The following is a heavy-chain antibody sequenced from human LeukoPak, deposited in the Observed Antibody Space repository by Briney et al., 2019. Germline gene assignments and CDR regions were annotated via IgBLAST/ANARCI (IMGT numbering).Heavy chain of an antibody. Sequence: SETLSLTCAVYGGSFSGYYWSWIRQPPGKGLEWIGEINHSGSTNYNPSLKSRVTISVDTSKNQFSLKLSSVTAADTAVYYCARGRNYDFWSGYLSPVDIWGQGTMVTVSS. CDR2: INHSGST. V-gene: IGHV4-34*01. J-gene: IGHJ3*02. CDR1: GGSFSGYY. CDR3: ARGRNYDFWSGYLSPVDI. D-gene: IGHD3-3*01.